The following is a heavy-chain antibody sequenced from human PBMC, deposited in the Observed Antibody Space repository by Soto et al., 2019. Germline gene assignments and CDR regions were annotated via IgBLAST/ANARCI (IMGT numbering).Heavy chain of an antibody. CDR2: ISGSGGST. CDR3: AKCDLGIRHYYYYYMDV. V-gene: IGHV3-23*01. D-gene: IGHD7-27*01. CDR1: GFTFSSYA. Sequence: PGGSLRLSCAASGFTFSSYAMSWVRQAPGKGLEWVSSISGSGGSTYYADSVKGRFTISRDNSKNTLYLQMNSLRAEDTAVYYCAKCDLGIRHYYYYYMDVWGKGTTVTVSS. J-gene: IGHJ6*03.